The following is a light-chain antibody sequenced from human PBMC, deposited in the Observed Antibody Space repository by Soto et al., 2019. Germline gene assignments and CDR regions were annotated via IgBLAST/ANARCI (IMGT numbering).Light chain of an antibody. J-gene: IGKJ1*01. V-gene: IGKV3-20*01. CDR3: QQNDISPT. Sequence: EIVLTQSPGTLSLSPGERATLSCRSSHSVSSNYLAWYQQKPGLAPRLLIYDVTSRATGIPDRFSGSGSGTDFDLSISRLERVDFALYYCQQNDISPTFGPGTKVDIK. CDR1: HSVSSNY. CDR2: DVT.